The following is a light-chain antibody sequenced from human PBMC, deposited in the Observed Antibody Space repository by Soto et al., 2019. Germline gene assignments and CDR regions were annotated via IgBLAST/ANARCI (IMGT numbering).Light chain of an antibody. V-gene: IGKV1-6*02. Sequence: AIQMAQSPSSLSASVGDRVTITCRASQGIGNDVGWYQQKPGKAPKLLLYAATTLQSGVPSRFSGTRSGTDFTLTISSLQPEDFATSYCIQDHNSPLTFGGGTKVEIK. CDR2: AAT. CDR3: IQDHNSPLT. CDR1: QGIGND. J-gene: IGKJ4*01.